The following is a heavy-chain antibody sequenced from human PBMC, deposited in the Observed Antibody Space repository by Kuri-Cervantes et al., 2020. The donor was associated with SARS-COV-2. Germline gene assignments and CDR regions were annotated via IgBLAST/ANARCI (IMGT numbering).Heavy chain of an antibody. CDR3: ARDNGVTGTTSPDYYYYYGMDV. CDR1: GGSISSYY. CDR2: INHSGST. Sequence: SETLSLTCTVSGGSISSYYWSWIRQPPGKGLEWIGEINHSGSTNYNPSLKSRVTISVDTSKNQFSLKLSSVTAADTAVYYCARDNGVTGTTSPDYYYYYGMDVWGQGTTVTVSS. V-gene: IGHV4-34*01. J-gene: IGHJ6*02. D-gene: IGHD1-7*01.